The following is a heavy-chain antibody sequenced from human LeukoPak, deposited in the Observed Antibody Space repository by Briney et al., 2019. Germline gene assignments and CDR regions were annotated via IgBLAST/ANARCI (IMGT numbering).Heavy chain of an antibody. V-gene: IGHV4-59*12. CDR3: ARGPSGSRGWFDH. CDR1: GGSISSYY. J-gene: IGHJ5*02. CDR2: IYYSGST. D-gene: IGHD1-26*01. Sequence: SETLSLTCTVSGGSISSYYWSWIRQPPGKGLEWIGYIYYSGSTNYNPSLKSRVTISVDTSKNQFSLKLSSVTATDTAVYYCARGPSGSRGWFDHWGQGTLVNVSS.